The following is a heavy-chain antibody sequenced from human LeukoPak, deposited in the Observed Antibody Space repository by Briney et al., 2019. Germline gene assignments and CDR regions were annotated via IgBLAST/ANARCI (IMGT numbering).Heavy chain of an antibody. V-gene: IGHV1-8*01. CDR3: ARGPGCSSTSCYFHYYYGMDV. CDR1: GYTFTSYD. CDR2: MNPNSGNT. D-gene: IGHD2-2*01. J-gene: IGHJ6*02. Sequence: ASVKVSCKASGYTFTSYDINWVRQATGQGLEWMGWMNPNSGNTGYAQKFQGRVTMTRNTSISTAYMELSSLRSEDTAVYYCARGPGCSSTSCYFHYYYGMDVRGQGTTVTVSS.